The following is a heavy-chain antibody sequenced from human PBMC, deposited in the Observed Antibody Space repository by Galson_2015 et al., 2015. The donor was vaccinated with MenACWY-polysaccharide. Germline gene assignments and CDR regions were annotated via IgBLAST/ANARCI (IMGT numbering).Heavy chain of an antibody. J-gene: IGHJ4*02. V-gene: IGHV3-23*01. CDR1: GFSFSANG. D-gene: IGHD6-13*01. CDR2: SGSGGGL. Sequence: SLRLSCAASGFSFSANGMSWVRQAPGRGLEWVSGSGSGGGLNYADSVKGRFIVSRDNSKNTLYLQMNNLRAEDTAVYYCAKVGPRSSWTMGIDYWGQGTLVTVSS. CDR3: AKVGPRSSWTMGIDY.